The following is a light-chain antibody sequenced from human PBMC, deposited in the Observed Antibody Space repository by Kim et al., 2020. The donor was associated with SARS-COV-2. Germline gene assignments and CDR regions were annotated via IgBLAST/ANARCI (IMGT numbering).Light chain of an antibody. Sequence: SVGDRVTITDRASQSIRNWLAWYQLRPGKAPRLLVYKASTLETEVPSRFSGSGSGTEFTLTISSLQPDDFATYYCQQYITYSHTFGQGTKVDIK. V-gene: IGKV1-5*03. CDR3: QQYITYSHT. CDR2: KAS. J-gene: IGKJ2*01. CDR1: QSIRNW.